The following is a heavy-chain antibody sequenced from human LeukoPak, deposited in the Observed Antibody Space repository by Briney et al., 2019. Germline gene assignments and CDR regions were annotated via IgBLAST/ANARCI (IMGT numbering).Heavy chain of an antibody. V-gene: IGHV3-23*01. J-gene: IGHJ6*02. CDR3: AKGFGGSSWYYYYGVAV. CDR1: GFTFSSYA. D-gene: IGHD6-13*01. CDR2: ISGSGGST. Sequence: SGGSLRLSCAASGFTFSSYAMSWVRQAPGKGLEWVSAISGSGGSTYYADSVKGRFTISRDNSKNTLYLQMNSLRAEDTAVYYCAKGFGGSSWYYYYGVAVWGQGTTVTVSS.